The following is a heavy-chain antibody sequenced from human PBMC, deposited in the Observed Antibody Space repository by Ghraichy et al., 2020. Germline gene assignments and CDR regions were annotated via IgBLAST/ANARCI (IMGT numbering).Heavy chain of an antibody. J-gene: IGHJ4*02. Sequence: SQTLSLTCTVSGDSITSSRYYWGWIRQPPGKGLEWIGSIYYSGSTYYNPSFKSRVTISVDTSKNQFSLKLSSVTAADTAVYYCATGVRAITMIVWDWGQGILVTVSS. V-gene: IGHV4-39*07. CDR2: IYYSGST. D-gene: IGHD3-22*01. CDR3: ATGVRAITMIVWD. CDR1: GDSITSSRYY.